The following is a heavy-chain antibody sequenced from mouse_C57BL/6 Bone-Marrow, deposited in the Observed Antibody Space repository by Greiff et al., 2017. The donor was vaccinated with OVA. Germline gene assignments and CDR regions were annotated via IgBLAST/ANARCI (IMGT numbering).Heavy chain of an antibody. D-gene: IGHD2-4*01. J-gene: IGHJ4*01. V-gene: IGHV1-19*01. CDR3: ARYDYDAYAMDY. CDR2: INPYNGGT. CDR1: GYTFTDYY. Sequence: VQLQQSGPVLVKPGASVKMSCKASGYTFTDYYMNWVKQSHGKSLEWIGVINPYNGGTSYNQKFKGKATLTVDKSSSTAYMELNSLTSEDSAVYYCARYDYDAYAMDYWGQGTSVTVSS.